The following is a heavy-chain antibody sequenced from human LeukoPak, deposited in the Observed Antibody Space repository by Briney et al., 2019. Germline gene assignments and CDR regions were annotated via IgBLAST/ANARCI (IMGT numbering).Heavy chain of an antibody. J-gene: IGHJ6*04. CDR2: ISSSSSYI. CDR1: GFTFSSYS. CDR3: WLGYFDWLLQGSYYYYGMDV. V-gene: IGHV3-21*01. Sequence: SGGSLRLSCAASGFTFSSYSMNWVRQAPGKGLEWVSSISSSSSYIYYADSVKGRLTISRDNAKNSLYLQMNSLRAEDTAVYYCWLGYFDWLLQGSYYYYGMDVWGKGTTVTVSS. D-gene: IGHD3-9*01.